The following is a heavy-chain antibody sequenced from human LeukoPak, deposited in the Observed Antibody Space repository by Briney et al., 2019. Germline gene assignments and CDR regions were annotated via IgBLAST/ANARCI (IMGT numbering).Heavy chain of an antibody. D-gene: IGHD6-13*01. CDR3: ARALLPPGIAAAGPSPPSYYYGMDV. V-gene: IGHV4-34*01. CDR1: GASPSGYY. J-gene: IGHJ6*02. Sequence: PPETRSLTCPGYGASPSGYYCSWIRQPPGEGLEWIGETNPIGSPNYNPSLKSRVTISVDTSKDQFSLMLSSVTAADTAVYYCARALLPPGIAAAGPSPPSYYYGMDVWGQGTTVTVSS. CDR2: TNPIGSP.